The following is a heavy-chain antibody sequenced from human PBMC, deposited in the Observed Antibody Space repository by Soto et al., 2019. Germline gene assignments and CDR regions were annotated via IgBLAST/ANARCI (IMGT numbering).Heavy chain of an antibody. CDR3: ARMGYGGNWAFDI. D-gene: IGHD1-1*01. V-gene: IGHV1-3*01. CDR1: GYTFTSYT. J-gene: IGHJ3*02. CDR2: INAGNGNT. Sequence: ASVKVSCKASGYTFTSYTMHWVRQAPGQRLEWMGWINAGNGNTKYSQKFQGRVTISRDTSARTAYMELRSLRSEDTAVYYCARMGYGGNWAFDIWGQGTMVTVSS.